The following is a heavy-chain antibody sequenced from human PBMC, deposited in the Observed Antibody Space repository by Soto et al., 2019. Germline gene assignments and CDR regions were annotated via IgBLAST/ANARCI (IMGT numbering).Heavy chain of an antibody. CDR2: INHSGSI. J-gene: IGHJ5*02. D-gene: IGHD3-3*01. V-gene: IGHV4-34*01. Sequence: PSETLSLTCAVYGGSFSGYYWSWIRQPPGKGLEWIGEINHSGSINYNPSLKSRVTISVDTSKNQFSLKLSSVTAADTAVYYCARASRYYDFWSGSRIFDPWGQGTLVTVSS. CDR1: GGSFSGYY. CDR3: ARASRYYDFWSGSRIFDP.